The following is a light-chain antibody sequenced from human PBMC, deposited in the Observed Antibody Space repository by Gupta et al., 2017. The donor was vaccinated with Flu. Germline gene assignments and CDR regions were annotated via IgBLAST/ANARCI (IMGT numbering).Light chain of an antibody. CDR1: SGSIGLNY. V-gene: IGLV6-57*01. Sequence: NFMLTQPHSVSESPGKTVTISCTRSSGSIGLNYVHWYQQRPGTSPNNVIYEDNQRPSGVPYRFSGSIDRFSNSASLTISGLQTEDEADYYCQSYEVFGGGTKLTVL. CDR2: EDN. CDR3: QSYEV. J-gene: IGLJ2*01.